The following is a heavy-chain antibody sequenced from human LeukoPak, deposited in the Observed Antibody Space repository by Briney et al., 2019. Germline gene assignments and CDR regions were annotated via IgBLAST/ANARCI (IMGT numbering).Heavy chain of an antibody. Sequence: GGSLRLSCAASGFTFSSYAMSWVRQAPGKGLEWVSAISGSGGSTYYADSVKGRFTISRDNSKNTLYLQMNSLRAEDTAVYYWAKVSDTYYYDSSGYPPKAYVQHWGQGTLVTVSS. J-gene: IGHJ1*01. V-gene: IGHV3-23*01. D-gene: IGHD3-22*01. CDR1: GFTFSSYA. CDR3: AKVSDTYYYDSSGYPPKAYVQH. CDR2: ISGSGGST.